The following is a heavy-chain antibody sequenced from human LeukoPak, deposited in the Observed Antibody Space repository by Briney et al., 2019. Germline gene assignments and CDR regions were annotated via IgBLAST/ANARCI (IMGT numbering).Heavy chain of an antibody. CDR3: TSIVARYFDY. CDR1: GFMFGDYG. Sequence: GRSLRLSCIGSGFMFGDYGMSWVRQAPGKGLEWVGFHRSKAYGGTTEYAASVKGRFTISRDDSKGIAYLQMNSLGTEDTAVYYCTSIVARYFDYWGQGTLVAVSS. J-gene: IGHJ4*02. D-gene: IGHD6-6*01. V-gene: IGHV3-49*04. CDR2: HRSKAYGGTT.